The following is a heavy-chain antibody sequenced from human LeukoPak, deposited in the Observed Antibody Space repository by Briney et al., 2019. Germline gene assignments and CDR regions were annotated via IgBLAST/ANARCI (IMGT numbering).Heavy chain of an antibody. CDR2: IYQSGTP. Sequence: SETLSLTCSVSGYSISSGYHWGWIRQAPEKGLEWIASIYQSGTPYANPSLKSRVTISVDTSKNQFSLKLSSVTAADTAMYYCARVKDPGGYYYYYYMDVWGKGTTVTVSS. D-gene: IGHD3-16*01. CDR1: GYSISSGYH. J-gene: IGHJ6*03. V-gene: IGHV4-38-2*02. CDR3: ARVKDPGGYYYYYYMDV.